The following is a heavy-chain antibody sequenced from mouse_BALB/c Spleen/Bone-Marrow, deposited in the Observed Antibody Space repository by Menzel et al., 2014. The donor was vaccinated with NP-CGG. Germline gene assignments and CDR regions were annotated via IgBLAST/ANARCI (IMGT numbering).Heavy chain of an antibody. V-gene: IGHV5-12-1*01. CDR1: GFAFSSYD. J-gene: IGHJ3*01. D-gene: IGHD2-14*01. CDR3: ARLPSYYRYEDAY. Sequence: EVKLEESGGGLVKPGGSLKLPCAASGFAFSSYDMSWVRQTPEKRLEWVAYISSGGGSTYYPDTVKGRFTISRDNAKNTLYLQMSSLKSEDTAMYYCARLPSYYRYEDAYWGQGTLVTVSA. CDR2: ISSGGGST.